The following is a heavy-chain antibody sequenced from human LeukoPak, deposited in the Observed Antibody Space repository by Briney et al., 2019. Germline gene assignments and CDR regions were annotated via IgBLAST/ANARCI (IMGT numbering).Heavy chain of an antibody. CDR2: IYNSGST. CDR1: GGSISSYY. D-gene: IGHD6-19*01. Sequence: PSETLSLTCTVSGGSISSYYWSWIRQSPGKGLEWIGYIYNSGSTNYNPSLKSRVTISVDTSKNQFSLKLSSVTAADTAVYYCARQGGSSGWGDGYYFDYWGQGTLVTVSS. CDR3: ARQGGSSGWGDGYYFDY. J-gene: IGHJ4*02. V-gene: IGHV4-59*08.